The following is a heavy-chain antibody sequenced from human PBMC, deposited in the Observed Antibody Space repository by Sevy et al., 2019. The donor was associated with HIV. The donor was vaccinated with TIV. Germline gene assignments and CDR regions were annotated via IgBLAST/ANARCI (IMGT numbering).Heavy chain of an antibody. CDR3: TKAYSSGWYGDFDY. D-gene: IGHD6-19*01. CDR1: GFTFDDYA. J-gene: IGHJ4*02. CDR2: ISWNSGSI. V-gene: IGHV3-9*01. Sequence: GGSLRLSCAASGFTFDDYAMHWVRQAPGKGLEWVSGISWNSGSIGYADSVKGRFTMSRDKAKTSLYLQMNSLSAEDTALYYCTKAYSSGWYGDFDYWGEGTLVTVSS.